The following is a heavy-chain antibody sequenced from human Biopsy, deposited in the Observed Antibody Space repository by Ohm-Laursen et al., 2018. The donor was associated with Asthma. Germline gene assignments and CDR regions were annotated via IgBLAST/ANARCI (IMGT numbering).Heavy chain of an antibody. CDR2: IYYSGTT. CDR1: SGSGGYMRSGNYY. D-gene: IGHD6-13*01. J-gene: IGHJ6*02. Sequence: SDTLSLTWSLSSGSGGYMRSGNYYWGWIRQPPGKGLEWIGRIYYSGTTYYNPSLESRVTVSADTSKNQFSLKLTSVTAADTAVYYCVRGSSSWHHGPFHYYYGLDVWGQGTTATVSS. V-gene: IGHV4-39*01. CDR3: VRGSSSWHHGPFHYYYGLDV.